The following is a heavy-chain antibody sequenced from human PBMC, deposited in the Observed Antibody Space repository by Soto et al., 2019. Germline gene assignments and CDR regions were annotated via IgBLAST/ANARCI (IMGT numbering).Heavy chain of an antibody. D-gene: IGHD2-2*01. Sequence: GESLKISCKGSGYSFTSYWIGWVRQMPGKGLEWMGIIYPGDSDTRYSPSFQGQVTISADKSISTAYLQMNSLKTEDTAVYYCNPLFFVLVRDKAFDIWGQGTMVTVSS. CDR2: IYPGDSDT. CDR3: NPLFFVLVRDKAFDI. CDR1: GYSFTSYW. J-gene: IGHJ3*02. V-gene: IGHV5-51*01.